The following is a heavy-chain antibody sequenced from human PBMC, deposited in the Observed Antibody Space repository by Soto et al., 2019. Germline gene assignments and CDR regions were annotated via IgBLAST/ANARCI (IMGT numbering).Heavy chain of an antibody. Sequence: QVQLVQSGAEVKKPGSSVKVSCKASGGTFSTSAISWVRQAPGQGLEWVGGIMPVFATPDYAQKFQGRVTITADESTTTAYPELTSLRPDDTAVYYCARDKDRQQLGGNYYYILDVWGQGTAITVSS. CDR3: ARDKDRQQLGGNYYYILDV. CDR2: IMPVFATP. CDR1: GGTFSTSA. J-gene: IGHJ6*02. V-gene: IGHV1-69*12. D-gene: IGHD3-3*02.